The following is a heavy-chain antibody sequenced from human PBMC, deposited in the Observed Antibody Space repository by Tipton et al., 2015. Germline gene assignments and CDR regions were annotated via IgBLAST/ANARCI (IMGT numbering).Heavy chain of an antibody. CDR1: GYTFSSYY. D-gene: IGHD5-12*01. V-gene: IGHV1-46*01. J-gene: IGHJ4*02. Sequence: QLVQSGAEVKKPGASVKVSYKASGYTFSSYYMHWVRQAPGQGLEWMGMINPSDGSTDDTQKFQGRVTMTRDTSTSTVYMELSSLRSEDTAVYYCARVSNSGYDNGSIYWGQGILVTVSS. CDR2: INPSDGST. CDR3: ARVSNSGYDNGSIY.